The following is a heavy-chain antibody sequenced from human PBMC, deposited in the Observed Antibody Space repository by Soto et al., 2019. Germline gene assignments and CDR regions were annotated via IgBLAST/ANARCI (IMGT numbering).Heavy chain of an antibody. CDR3: ARVGGGHDSYYYYGMDV. D-gene: IGHD5-12*01. CDR1: GGSISSYY. Sequence: SETLSLTCTVSGGSISSYYWSWIRQPPGKGLEWIGYIYYSGSTNYNPSLKSRVTISVDTSKNQFSLKLSSVTAADTAVYYCARVGGGHDSYYYYGMDVWGQGTTVTVSS. V-gene: IGHV4-59*01. J-gene: IGHJ6*02. CDR2: IYYSGST.